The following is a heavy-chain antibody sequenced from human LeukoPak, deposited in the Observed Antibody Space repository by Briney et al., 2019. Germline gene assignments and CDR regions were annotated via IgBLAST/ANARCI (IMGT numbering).Heavy chain of an antibody. J-gene: IGHJ6*02. CDR2: ISGSGGST. CDR1: GFTFSSYA. Sequence: GGSLRLSCAASGFTFSSYAMGWVRQAPGKGLEWVSAISGSGGSTYYADSVKGRFTISRDNSKNTLYLQMNSLRAEDTAVYYCAKDFDYVYGMDVWGQGTTVTVSS. CDR3: AKDFDYVYGMDV. D-gene: IGHD3-3*01. V-gene: IGHV3-23*01.